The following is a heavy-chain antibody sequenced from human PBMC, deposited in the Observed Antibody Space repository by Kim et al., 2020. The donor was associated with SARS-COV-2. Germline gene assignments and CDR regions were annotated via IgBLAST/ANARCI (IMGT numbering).Heavy chain of an antibody. V-gene: IGHV1-8*01. D-gene: IGHD2-2*01. Sequence: TAYAQKFQGGVTMTRNTSINTAYLDLTSLRSDDTAVYYCARSVGYQLLFDFWGQGTLLTVSS. CDR3: ARSVGYQLLFDF. J-gene: IGHJ4*02. CDR2: T.